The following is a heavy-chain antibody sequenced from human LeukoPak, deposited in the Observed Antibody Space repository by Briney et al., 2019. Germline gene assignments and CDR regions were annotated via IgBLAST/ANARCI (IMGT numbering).Heavy chain of an antibody. CDR1: GFTFSSYG. CDR3: AKDLTPYCSGGSCYSSHDAFDI. D-gene: IGHD2-15*01. J-gene: IGHJ3*02. CDR2: IWYDESNK. Sequence: GGSLRLSCAASGFTFSSYGMHWVRQAPGKGLEWVAVIWYDESNKYYADSVKGRVTTSRDNSKNTLYLQMNSLRAEDTAVYYCAKDLTPYCSGGSCYSSHDAFDIWGQGTMVTVSS. V-gene: IGHV3-33*06.